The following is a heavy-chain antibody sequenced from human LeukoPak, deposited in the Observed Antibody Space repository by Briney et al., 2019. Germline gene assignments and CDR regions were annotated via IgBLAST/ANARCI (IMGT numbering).Heavy chain of an antibody. Sequence: SETLSLTCAVYGGSFSGYYWSWIRQPPGKGLEWIGEINHSGSTNYNPSLKSRVTISVDTSKNQFSLKLSSVTAADTAVYYCARGFVDTAMADAFDIWGQGTMVTVSS. V-gene: IGHV4-34*01. CDR2: INHSGST. CDR3: ARGFVDTAMADAFDI. CDR1: GGSFSGYY. D-gene: IGHD5-18*01. J-gene: IGHJ3*02.